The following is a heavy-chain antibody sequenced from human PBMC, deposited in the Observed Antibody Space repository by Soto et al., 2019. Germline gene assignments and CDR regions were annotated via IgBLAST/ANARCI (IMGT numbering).Heavy chain of an antibody. CDR1: GYSFSSYG. CDR3: ARDPPITGSLRGTPLMAV. D-gene: IGHD1-20*01. V-gene: IGHV1-18*04. Sequence: ASVKVSCKAAGYSFSSYGISWVRQAPGQGLEWMGWISAYNGDSNYAQKFQGRVTMTTDTSTSTAYMELRSLISDDAAVYYCARDPPITGSLRGTPLMAVWGQGTTVTVSS. J-gene: IGHJ6*02. CDR2: ISAYNGDS.